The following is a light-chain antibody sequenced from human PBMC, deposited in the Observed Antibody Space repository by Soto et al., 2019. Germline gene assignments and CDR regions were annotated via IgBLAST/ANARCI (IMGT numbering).Light chain of an antibody. CDR3: QQHNAWQR. V-gene: IGKV3-15*01. Sequence: EIGVTHSPVTISVTPIKIATLSFRASQSVRSNLAWYQQKPGQAPRLLIYGASTRATGIPARFSGSGSGTEFILTISSVESEDFAIYYCQQHNAWQRFGQRTRLDIK. J-gene: IGKJ5*01. CDR2: GAS. CDR1: QSVRSN.